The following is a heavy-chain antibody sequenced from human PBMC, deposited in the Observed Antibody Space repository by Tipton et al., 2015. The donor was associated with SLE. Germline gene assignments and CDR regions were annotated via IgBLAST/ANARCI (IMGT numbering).Heavy chain of an antibody. CDR1: GGSISSRSYY. CDR2: IYYGGST. D-gene: IGHD1-26*01. Sequence: TLSLTCTASGGSISSRSYYWGWIRQSPGKGLGWIGSIYYGGSTYYNPSLKRRVTISVDTSKNQFSLKLNSVTAADTAVYYCARHVIGGGSFYKRAFDVWGQGTMVTVSS. V-gene: IGHV4-39*01. J-gene: IGHJ3*01. CDR3: ARHVIGGGSFYKRAFDV.